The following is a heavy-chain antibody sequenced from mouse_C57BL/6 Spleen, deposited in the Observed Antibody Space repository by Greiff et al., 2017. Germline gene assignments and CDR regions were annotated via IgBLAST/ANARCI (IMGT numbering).Heavy chain of an antibody. D-gene: IGHD1-1*01. Sequence: VKLKESVAELVRPGASVTLSCTASGFNIKNTYMHWVKQRPEQGLEWIGRIDPANGYTKYAPKFQGQATITAYTTSNTAYLHLSSLTSEDTAIYYCAREGASYYYGSSLFDYRSQGTTLTVSS. CDR2: IDPANGYT. CDR3: AREGASYYYGSSLFDY. CDR1: GFNIKNTY. J-gene: IGHJ2*01. V-gene: IGHV14-3*01.